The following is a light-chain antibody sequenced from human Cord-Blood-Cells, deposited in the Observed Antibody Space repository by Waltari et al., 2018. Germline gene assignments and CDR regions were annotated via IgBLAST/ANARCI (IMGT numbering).Light chain of an antibody. V-gene: IGLV2-23*01. J-gene: IGLJ1*01. CDR1: SSDVGSYNL. Sequence: QSALTQPASVSGSPGQSITIHCTGTSSDVGSYNLFAWYQQHPGKAPKLMIYEGSKRPSGVSNRFSGSKSGNTASLTISGLQAEDEADYYCCSYAGSSTYVFGTGTKVTVL. CDR3: CSYAGSSTYV. CDR2: EGS.